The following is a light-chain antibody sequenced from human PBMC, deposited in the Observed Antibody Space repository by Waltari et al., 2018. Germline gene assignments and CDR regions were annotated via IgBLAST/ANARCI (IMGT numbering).Light chain of an antibody. V-gene: IGLV1-47*01. CDR3: ASWDDSLRGRV. Sequence: QSVLTQPPSMSGTPGQRVTISCSGSHSNSGSNVVYWYQQFPGMAPRLLIFENSRRPSGVPDRFSASKAGASAALAISGLRSEDEAHDHCASWDDSLRGRVFGGGTRLTVL. CDR1: HSNSGSNV. CDR2: ENS. J-gene: IGLJ2*01.